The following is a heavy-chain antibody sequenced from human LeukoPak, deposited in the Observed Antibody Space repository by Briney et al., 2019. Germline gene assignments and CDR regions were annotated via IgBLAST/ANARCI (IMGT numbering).Heavy chain of an antibody. CDR2: IYSGGST. CDR1: GFTVSRNY. J-gene: IGHJ6*03. V-gene: IGHV3-53*01. CDR3: ARGYSSSSHYYYYYMDV. D-gene: IGHD6-6*01. Sequence: GGSLRLSCAASGFTVSRNYMSWVRQAPGKGLEWVSVIYSGGSTYYADSVKGRFTISRDNSKNTLYLQMNSLRAEDTAVYYCARGYSSSSHYYYYYMDVWGKGTTVTVSS.